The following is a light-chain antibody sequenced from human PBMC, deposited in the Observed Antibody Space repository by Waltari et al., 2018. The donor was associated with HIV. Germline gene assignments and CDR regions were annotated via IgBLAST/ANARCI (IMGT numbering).Light chain of an antibody. Sequence: QSVLTQPPSASGTPGPRVTISCSGSISDIGSNTGNWYQQLPGTAPKLLIYSNDQRPSGVPDRFSGSKSGTSASLAISGLRSEDEADYYCATWDDSLDGPMFGGGTKLTVL. CDR1: ISDIGSNT. CDR2: SND. J-gene: IGLJ3*02. CDR3: ATWDDSLDGPM. V-gene: IGLV1-44*01.